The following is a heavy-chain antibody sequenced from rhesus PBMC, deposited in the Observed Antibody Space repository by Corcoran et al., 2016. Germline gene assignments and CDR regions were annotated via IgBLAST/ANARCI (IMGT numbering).Heavy chain of an antibody. CDR2: ISGSGAST. D-gene: IGHD1-20*01. V-gene: IGHV4-73*01. CDR3: ARDRDSWNNYFDY. Sequence: QVQLQQWGEGLVKPSETLSLTCAVYGGSISGYYYWSWIRQPPGKGLEWIGRISGSGASTHYNPSLKSRVTISTDTSKNQFSLKLSSVTAADTAVYYCARDRDSWNNYFDYWGQGVLVTVSS. CDR1: GGSISGYYY. J-gene: IGHJ4*01.